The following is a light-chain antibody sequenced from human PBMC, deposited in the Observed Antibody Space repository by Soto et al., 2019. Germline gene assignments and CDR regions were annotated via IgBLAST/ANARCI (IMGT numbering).Light chain of an antibody. Sequence: QSALTQPASVSGSPGQSITISCTGTSSDVGSYNLVSWYQQHPGKAPKLMIYEGRKRPSGVSNRFSGSKSGNTASLTISGLQAEDEADYYCCSYAGRGVVFGGGTKLTVL. J-gene: IGLJ2*01. CDR2: EGR. CDR1: SSDVGSYNL. V-gene: IGLV2-23*01. CDR3: CSYAGRGVV.